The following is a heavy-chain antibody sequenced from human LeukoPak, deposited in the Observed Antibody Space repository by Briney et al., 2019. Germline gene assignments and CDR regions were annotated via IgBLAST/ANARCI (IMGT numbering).Heavy chain of an antibody. CDR2: IYYSRST. Sequence: PSESLSLTCTVSGGSISSYYWSWIRQPPGKGLEWVGYIYYSRSTNYNPSLKSRVTISLDTSKNQFPLKLSSVTGAETAVYYCARASNYDFWSGYSSYNYYYYTDVWGKGTTVTASS. CDR1: GGSISSYY. D-gene: IGHD3-3*01. V-gene: IGHV4-59*12. CDR3: ARASNYDFWSGYSSYNYYYYTDV. J-gene: IGHJ6*03.